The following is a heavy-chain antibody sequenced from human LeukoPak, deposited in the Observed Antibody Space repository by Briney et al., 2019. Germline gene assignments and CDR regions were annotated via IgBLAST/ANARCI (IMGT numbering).Heavy chain of an antibody. Sequence: PSETLSLTCTVSGGSISSSSYYWGWIRQPPGKGLEWIGSIYYSGSTYYNPSLKSRVTISVDTSKNQFSLKLSSVTAADTAVYYCARGRYGTIQLWQPLYYFDYWGQGTLVTVSS. CDR2: IYYSGST. V-gene: IGHV4-39*07. J-gene: IGHJ4*02. CDR3: ARGRYGTIQLWQPLYYFDY. D-gene: IGHD5-18*01. CDR1: GGSISSSSYY.